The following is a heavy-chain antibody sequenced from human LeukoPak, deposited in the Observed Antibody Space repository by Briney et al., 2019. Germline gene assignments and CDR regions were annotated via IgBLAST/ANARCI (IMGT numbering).Heavy chain of an antibody. D-gene: IGHD6-19*01. CDR3: ARGVAGSPAFDY. Sequence: PGGSLRLSCAASGFTFSQYSINWVRQAPGKGLEWVSHLRYTGETFYADSVKGRFTISRDNAKNSLYLQMNSLRAADTAVYYCARGVAGSPAFDYWGQGTLVTVSS. CDR2: LRYTGET. V-gene: IGHV3-48*04. J-gene: IGHJ4*02. CDR1: GFTFSQYS.